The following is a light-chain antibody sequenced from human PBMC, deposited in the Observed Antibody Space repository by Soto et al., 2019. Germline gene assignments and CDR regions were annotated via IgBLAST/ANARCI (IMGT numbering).Light chain of an antibody. Sequence: QSVLTQPASVSGSPGQSITISCTGTSSDVGSYNLVSWYQQYPGKAPKLMIYEGSKRPSGVSNRFSGSKSGNTASLTISGLQAEDEADYYCCSYAGSSTYVFGTGTKGTVL. CDR1: SSDVGSYNL. V-gene: IGLV2-23*01. CDR3: CSYAGSSTYV. J-gene: IGLJ1*01. CDR2: EGS.